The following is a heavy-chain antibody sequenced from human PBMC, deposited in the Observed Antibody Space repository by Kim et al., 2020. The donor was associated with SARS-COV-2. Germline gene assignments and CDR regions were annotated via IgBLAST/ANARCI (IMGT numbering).Heavy chain of an antibody. CDR2: INAGNGNT. Sequence: ASVKVSCKASGYTFTSYAMHWVRQAPGQRLEWMGWINAGNGNTKYSQKFQGRVTINRATSASTAYMELSSLRSEDTAVYYCARDQPGYLWFGDPHYYYGMDVAGQVTTVTISS. CDR1: GYTFTSYA. J-gene: IGHJ6*02. D-gene: IGHD3-10*01. CDR3: ARDQPGYLWFGDPHYYYGMDV. V-gene: IGHV1-3*01.